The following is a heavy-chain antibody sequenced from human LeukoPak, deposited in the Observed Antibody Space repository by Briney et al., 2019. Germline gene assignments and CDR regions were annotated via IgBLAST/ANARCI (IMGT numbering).Heavy chain of an antibody. D-gene: IGHD3-22*01. CDR2: ISSSSSYI. CDR3: AREAVIVVDFGNQDAFDI. V-gene: IGHV3-21*01. J-gene: IGHJ3*02. Sequence: TGGSLRLSCSASGFTFSSYSINSVRQAPGKGLEWVSSISSSSSYIYYADSVKGRFTISRDNAKNSLYLQMNSLRAEDTAVYYCAREAVIVVDFGNQDAFDIWGQGTMVTVSS. CDR1: GFTFSSYS.